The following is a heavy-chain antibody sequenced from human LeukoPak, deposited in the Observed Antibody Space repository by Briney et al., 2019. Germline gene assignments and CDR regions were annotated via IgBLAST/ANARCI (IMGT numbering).Heavy chain of an antibody. D-gene: IGHD3-9*01. CDR2: IKQDGSEK. CDR3: AREVRSDILTGYYLVDYFDY. CDR1: GFTFSSYG. J-gene: IGHJ4*02. V-gene: IGHV3-7*01. Sequence: PGGSLRLSCAASGFTFSSYGMNWVRQAPGKGLEWVANIKQDGSEKYYVDSVKGRFTISRDNAKNSLYLQMNSLRAEDTAVYYCAREVRSDILTGYYLVDYFDYWSQGTLVTVSS.